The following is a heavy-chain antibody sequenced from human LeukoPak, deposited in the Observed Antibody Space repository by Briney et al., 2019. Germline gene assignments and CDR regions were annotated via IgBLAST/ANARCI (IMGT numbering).Heavy chain of an antibody. D-gene: IGHD3-22*01. CDR2: IIPIFGTA. Sequence: GSSVKVSCKASGGTFSSYAISWVRQAPGQGLEWMGRIIPIFGTANYAQKFQGRVTITTDESTSTAYMELSSLRPEDTAVYYCARESRLYDSSGYYYVHAFDIWGQGTMVTVSS. CDR3: ARESRLYDSSGYYYVHAFDI. CDR1: GGTFSSYA. V-gene: IGHV1-69*05. J-gene: IGHJ3*02.